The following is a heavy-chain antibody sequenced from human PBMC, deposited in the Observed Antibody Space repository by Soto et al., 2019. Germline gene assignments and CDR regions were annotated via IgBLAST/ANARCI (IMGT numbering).Heavy chain of an antibody. J-gene: IGHJ6*02. V-gene: IGHV4-31*03. CDR2: IYYSGST. D-gene: IGHD3-16*02. CDR1: GGSISSGGDY. Sequence: QVQLQESGPGLVKPSQTLSLTCTVSGGSISSGGDYWSWIRQHPGKGLEWIGYIYYSGSTYYNPSLKSRVSISVDTSKNQCSLKLSSVTAADTAVYYCARDYRASYPAYYYYGMDVWGQGTTVTVSS. CDR3: ARDYRASYPAYYYYGMDV.